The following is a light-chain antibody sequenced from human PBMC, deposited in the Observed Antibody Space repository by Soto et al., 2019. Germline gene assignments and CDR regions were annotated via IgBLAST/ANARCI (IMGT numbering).Light chain of an antibody. V-gene: IGKV1-5*03. CDR1: QTISSW. J-gene: IGKJ1*01. Sequence: DIQMTQSPSTLSGSVGDRVTITCRASQTISSWLAWYQQKPGKAPKLLIYKASTLKSGVPSRFSGSGSGTEFTLTISSLQPDDFAPYYCQHYNSYSHAFGQGTKVELK. CDR2: KAS. CDR3: QHYNSYSHA.